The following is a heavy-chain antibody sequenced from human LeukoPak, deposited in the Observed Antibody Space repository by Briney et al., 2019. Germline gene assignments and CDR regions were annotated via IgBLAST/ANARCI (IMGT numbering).Heavy chain of an antibody. CDR2: IKQDGSEK. CDR1: GFTFSTYW. CDR3: VILIAAAGTPLRF. J-gene: IGHJ4*02. D-gene: IGHD6-13*01. V-gene: IGHV3-7*03. Sequence: PGGSLRLSCAASGFTFSTYWMTWVRQAPGKGLEWVANIKQDGSEKYYVDSVKGRFTISRDNAKNSLYLQMNSLRAEDTAVYYCVILIAAAGTPLRFWGQGTLVAVS.